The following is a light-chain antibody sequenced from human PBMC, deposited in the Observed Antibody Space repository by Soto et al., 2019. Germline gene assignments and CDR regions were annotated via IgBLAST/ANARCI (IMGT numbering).Light chain of an antibody. CDR3: QQYNNWPPLYT. V-gene: IGKV1-27*01. CDR2: AAS. CDR1: QGISNY. J-gene: IGKJ2*01. Sequence: DIQMTQSPSSLSASVGDRVTITCRASQGISNYLAWYQQKPGKVPKLLIYAASTLQSGVPSRFSGSGSGTEFTLTISSLQSEDFAVYYCQQYNNWPPLYTFGQGTKLEIK.